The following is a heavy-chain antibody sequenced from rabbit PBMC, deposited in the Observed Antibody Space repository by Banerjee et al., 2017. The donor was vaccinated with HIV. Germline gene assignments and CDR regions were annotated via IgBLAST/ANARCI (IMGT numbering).Heavy chain of an antibody. CDR3: AREFYYRYFWGGYGYRMVL. CDR1: GFSFSSSYY. CDR2: IYTTSGGYT. V-gene: IGHV1S40*01. Sequence: QSLEESGGDLVKPGASLTLTCTPSGFSFSSSYYMCWVRQAPGKGLEWIACIYTTSGGYTCYARGTKRRFTVSKATSTTVTLQITSLPDAETAAYFCAREFYYRYFWGGYGYRMVLWSTRILVT. J-gene: IGHJ6*01. D-gene: IGHD6-1*01.